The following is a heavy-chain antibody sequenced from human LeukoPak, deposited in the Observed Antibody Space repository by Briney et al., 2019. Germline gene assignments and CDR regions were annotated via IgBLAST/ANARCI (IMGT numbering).Heavy chain of an antibody. V-gene: IGHV3-23*01. CDR1: GFTFSSYA. CDR2: ISGSGGST. CDR3: AKYVRKDGYTDDAFDI. Sequence: GGSLRLSCAASGFTFSSYAMSWVRQAPGKGLEWVSAISGSGGSTYYADSVKGRFTISRDNSKNTLYLQMNSLRAEDTAVYYCAKYVRKDGYTDDAFDIWGQGTMVTVSS. J-gene: IGHJ3*02. D-gene: IGHD5-24*01.